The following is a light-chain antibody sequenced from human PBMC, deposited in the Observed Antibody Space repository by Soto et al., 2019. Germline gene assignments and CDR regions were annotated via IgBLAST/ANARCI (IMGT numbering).Light chain of an antibody. V-gene: IGKV1-9*01. CDR1: HDISTY. CDR3: QQLNTLPFT. Sequence: DIQLTQSPSLLSASVGDRVTNTCRASHDISTYLAWYQQKPGKAPKLMIYEASTLQSGVPSRFSGSGSRTEFTLTISGLLPEDFATYHCQQLNTLPFTFGQGTRLEIK. J-gene: IGKJ5*01. CDR2: EAS.